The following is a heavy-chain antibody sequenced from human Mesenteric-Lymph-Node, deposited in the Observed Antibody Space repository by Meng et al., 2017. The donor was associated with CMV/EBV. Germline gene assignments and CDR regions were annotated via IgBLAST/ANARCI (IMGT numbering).Heavy chain of an antibody. J-gene: IGHJ5*02. CDR1: GGSISNYY. D-gene: IGHD3-3*01. Sequence: GSLRLSCTVSGGSISNYYWSWIRQRPGKGLEWIGYIFYTGNTNYNPSLRSSFTMSIDASKKQFSLKVTSAPSADTAVYYCARGGVTGDYDFWSGLDPWGQGTLVTVSS. CDR3: ARGGVTGDYDFWSGLDP. V-gene: IGHV4-59*01. CDR2: IFYTGNT.